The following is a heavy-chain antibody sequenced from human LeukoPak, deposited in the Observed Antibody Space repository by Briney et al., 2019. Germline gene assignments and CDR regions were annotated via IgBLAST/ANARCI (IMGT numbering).Heavy chain of an antibody. J-gene: IGHJ6*03. CDR3: AGGGISSGWYRGPYCYYYRDV. Sequence: GGSLRLPCAASGFTFSDYYMSWIRQAPGKGLEWVSYISSSGSTIYYADSVKGRFTISRDNAKNSLYLQMNSLRAEDTAVYYCAGGGISSGWYRGPYCYYYRDVWGKGTTVTVSS. V-gene: IGHV3-11*04. D-gene: IGHD6-19*01. CDR2: ISSSGSTI. CDR1: GFTFSDYY.